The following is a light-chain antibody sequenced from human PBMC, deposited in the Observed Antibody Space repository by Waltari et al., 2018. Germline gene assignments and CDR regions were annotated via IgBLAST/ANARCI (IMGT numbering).Light chain of an antibody. J-gene: IGKJ1*01. CDR2: DAS. Sequence: EIVFTQSPGPLSLSPGERATLSCRASQSVGKYLAWYQQKPGQAPRLLIYDASTRATGIPYRFSGSGSGTDFSLTISRLEPEDFAVYYCQKYVNLPATFGQGTKVEI. CDR1: QSVGKY. CDR3: QKYVNLPAT. V-gene: IGKV3-20*01.